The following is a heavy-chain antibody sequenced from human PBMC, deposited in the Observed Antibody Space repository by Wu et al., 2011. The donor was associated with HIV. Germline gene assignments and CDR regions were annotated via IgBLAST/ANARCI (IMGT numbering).Heavy chain of an antibody. Sequence: EVQLAQSGAEVKKPGATVKITCKVSGYSFTDYYIHWVQQAPRKRLEWMGLVDPEDGETIYAEKFQDRVTITADASTDTAYMEVRSLRSDDTAVYYCATPVASDGSHPRSLRYMDVWGKGTTVTVS. CDR1: GYSFTDYY. V-gene: IGHV1-69-2*01. CDR2: VDPEDGET. D-gene: IGHD2-15*01. J-gene: IGHJ6*03. CDR3: ATPVASDGSHPRSLRYMDV.